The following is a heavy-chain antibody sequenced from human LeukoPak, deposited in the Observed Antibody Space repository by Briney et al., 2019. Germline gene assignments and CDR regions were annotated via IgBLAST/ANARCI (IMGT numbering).Heavy chain of an antibody. CDR3: ARHEQWLGIDY. CDR1: GYSFTSYW. J-gene: IGHJ4*02. Sequence: GESLKISCKGSGYSFTSYWIGWVRQMPGKGLEWMGIIYPGDSDTRYSPSLQGQVTISADKSISTAYLQWSSLKASDIAMYYCARHEQWLGIDYWGQGTLVTVSS. CDR2: IYPGDSDT. D-gene: IGHD6-19*01. V-gene: IGHV5-51*01.